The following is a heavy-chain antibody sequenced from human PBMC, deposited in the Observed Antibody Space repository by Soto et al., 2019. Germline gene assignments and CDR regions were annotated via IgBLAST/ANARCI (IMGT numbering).Heavy chain of an antibody. V-gene: IGHV4-34*01. Sequence: PSETLSLTCAVYGGSFSGYYWSWIRQPPGKGLEWIGEINHSGSTNYNPSVKSRVTISVDTSKNQFSLKLSSVTAADTAVYYCARDRPYSKNLYYFDYWGQGTLVTVSS. D-gene: IGHD6-13*01. J-gene: IGHJ4*02. CDR1: GGSFSGYY. CDR2: INHSGST. CDR3: ARDRPYSKNLYYFDY.